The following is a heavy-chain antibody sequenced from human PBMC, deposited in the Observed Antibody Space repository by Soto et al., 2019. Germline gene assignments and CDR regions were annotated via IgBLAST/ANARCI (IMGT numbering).Heavy chain of an antibody. CDR3: ARGLWGVVAVYYFDY. V-gene: IGHV4-34*01. CDR1: GGSFSGYY. D-gene: IGHD2-15*01. Sequence: PSETLSLTCAVYGGSFSGYYWSWIRQPPGKGLEWIGEINHSGSTNYNPSLKSRVTISVDTSKNQFSLKLSSVTAADTAVYYCARGLWGVVAVYYFDYWGQGTLVTVSS. CDR2: INHSGST. J-gene: IGHJ4*02.